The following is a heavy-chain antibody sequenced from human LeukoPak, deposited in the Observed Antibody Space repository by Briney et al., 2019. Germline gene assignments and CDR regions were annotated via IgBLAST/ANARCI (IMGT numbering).Heavy chain of an antibody. V-gene: IGHV3-33*01. CDR1: VYRLSTYG. J-gene: IGHJ4*02. Sequence: GGSLRLSCTPSVYRLSTYGIHGVRQTPGKGLEWVTLVSYDGSKKHNPDSVKSRFTISRDNSQNTVYLQNNSPRAQDTAVHYYAREMGSVYFDYWGQGTLVTVSS. CDR2: VSYDGSKK. CDR3: AREMGSVYFDY. D-gene: IGHD3-10*01.